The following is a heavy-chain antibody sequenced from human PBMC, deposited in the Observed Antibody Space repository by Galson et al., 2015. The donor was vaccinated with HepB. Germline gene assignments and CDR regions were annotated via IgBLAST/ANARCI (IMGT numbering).Heavy chain of an antibody. Sequence: SLRLSCAASGFTVSRNYMSWVRQAPGKGLEWVSVIYSGGSTYYADSVKGRFTISRDNSKNTLYLQMNSLRAEDTAVYYCARDRRGQLAPDDAFDIWGQGTMVTVSS. D-gene: IGHD6-13*01. CDR3: ARDRRGQLAPDDAFDI. J-gene: IGHJ3*02. CDR1: GFTVSRNY. V-gene: IGHV3-53*01. CDR2: IYSGGST.